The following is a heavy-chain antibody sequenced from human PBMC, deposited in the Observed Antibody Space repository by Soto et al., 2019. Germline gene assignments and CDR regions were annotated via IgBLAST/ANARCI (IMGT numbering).Heavy chain of an antibody. CDR3: LFPFDY. CDR2: ISYDGSNK. Sequence: PGGYLRVSCAASGFTFSSYGMHWVRQAPGKGLEWVAVISYDGSNKYYADSVKGRFTISRDNSKNTLYLQMNSLRAEDTAVYYCLFPFDYWGQGTLVTVS. CDR1: GFTFSSYG. V-gene: IGHV3-30*03. J-gene: IGHJ4*02.